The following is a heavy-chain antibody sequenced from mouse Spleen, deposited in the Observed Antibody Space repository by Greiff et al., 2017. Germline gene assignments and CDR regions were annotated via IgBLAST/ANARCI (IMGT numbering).Heavy chain of an antibody. CDR3: ARVAYYSNSFAY. CDR2: IDPSDSET. J-gene: IGHJ3*01. CDR1: GYTFTSYW. Sequence: VQLQQPGAELVRPGSSVKLSCKASGYTFTSYWMHWVKQRPIQGLEWIGNIDPSDSETHYNQKFKDKATLTVDKSSSTAYMQLSSLTSEDSAVYYCARVAYYSNSFAYWGQGTLVTVSA. V-gene: IGHV1-52*01. D-gene: IGHD2-5*01.